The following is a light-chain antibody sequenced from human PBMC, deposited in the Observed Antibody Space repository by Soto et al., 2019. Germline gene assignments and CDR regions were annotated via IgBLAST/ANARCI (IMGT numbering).Light chain of an antibody. Sequence: DIQMTQSPSTRSASVGDKVTIPCRASQSINAWLAWYQQKPGKAPKLLIYDVSSFDIGVPSRFSGSASGTEFTPTITNLESDDFATYYCQQYQRYSTYGQGTKVDIK. CDR1: QSINAW. CDR3: QQYQRYST. J-gene: IGKJ1*01. V-gene: IGKV1-5*01. CDR2: DVS.